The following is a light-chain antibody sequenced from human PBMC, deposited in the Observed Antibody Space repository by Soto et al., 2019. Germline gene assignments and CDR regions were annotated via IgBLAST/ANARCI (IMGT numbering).Light chain of an antibody. J-gene: IGKJ1*01. CDR2: GAS. Sequence: EIVMTQSPATLSVSPGERATLSCRASQSVGSNLAGYQQKPGQDPRLLIYGASTRATGIPARFSGSGSGTEFTLTISSLQSEDFAIYFCQQYNNWPPDRTFGQGTKVEIK. V-gene: IGKV3-15*01. CDR3: QQYNNWPPDRT. CDR1: QSVGSN.